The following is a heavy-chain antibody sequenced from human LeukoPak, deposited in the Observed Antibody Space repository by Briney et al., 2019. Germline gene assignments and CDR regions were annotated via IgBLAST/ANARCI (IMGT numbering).Heavy chain of an antibody. D-gene: IGHD6-13*01. J-gene: IGHJ4*02. V-gene: IGHV4-34*01. Sequence: SETLSLTCAVYGGSLSGYYWSWIRQPPGKGLEWIGEINHSGSTNYNPSLKSRVTISVDTSKNQFSLKLSSVTAADTAVYYCARGVEAGIAAAGRRGFDYWGQGNLVTVSS. CDR1: GGSLSGYY. CDR2: INHSGST. CDR3: ARGVEAGIAAAGRRGFDY.